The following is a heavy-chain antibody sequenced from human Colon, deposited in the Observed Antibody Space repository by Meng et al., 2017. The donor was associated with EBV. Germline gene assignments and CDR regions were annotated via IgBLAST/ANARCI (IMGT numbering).Heavy chain of an antibody. Sequence: QGRLGESGGGVVQPGRSLRLSCAASGFTFSSYGMHWVRQAPGKGLEWVAVIWYDGSNKYYADSVKGRFTISRDNSKNTLYLQMNCLRAEDTAVYYCARGLIWESYRPIDYWGQGTLVTVSS. J-gene: IGHJ4*02. V-gene: IGHV3-33*01. CDR1: GFTFSSYG. CDR2: IWYDGSNK. D-gene: IGHD3-16*02. CDR3: ARGLIWESYRPIDY.